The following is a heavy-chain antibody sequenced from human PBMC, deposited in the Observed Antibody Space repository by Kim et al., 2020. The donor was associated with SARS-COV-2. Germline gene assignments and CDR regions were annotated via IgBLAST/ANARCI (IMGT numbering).Heavy chain of an antibody. CDR1: GYTFTSYG. CDR3: ARDHGYCSGGSCIPAGSKTFDY. CDR2: ISAYNGNT. D-gene: IGHD2-15*01. Sequence: ASVKVSCKASGYTFTSYGISWVRQAPGQGLEWMGWISAYNGNTNYAQKLQGRVTMTTDTSTSTAYMELRSLRSDDTAVYYCARDHGYCSGGSCIPAGSKTFDYGGQGTLVTVSS. V-gene: IGHV1-18*04. J-gene: IGHJ4*02.